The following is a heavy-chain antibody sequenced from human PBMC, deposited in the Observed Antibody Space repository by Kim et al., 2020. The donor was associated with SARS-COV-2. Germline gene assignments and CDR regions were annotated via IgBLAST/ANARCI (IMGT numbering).Heavy chain of an antibody. Sequence: GGSLRLSCAASGFAISGYEMNWVRQAPGKRLEWVPYISYDGAPTFYADSVKGRFTISRDDARNSLYLQMSGLRVEDTAVYYCARDHSGWSLLWGQGTLVTVSS. CDR1: GFAISGYE. J-gene: IGHJ1*01. CDR3: ARDHSGWSLL. CDR2: ISYDGAPT. D-gene: IGHD6-19*01. V-gene: IGHV3-48*03.